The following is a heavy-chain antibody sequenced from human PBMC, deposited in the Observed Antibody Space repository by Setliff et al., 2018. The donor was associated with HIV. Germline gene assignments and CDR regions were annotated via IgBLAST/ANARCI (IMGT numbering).Heavy chain of an antibody. J-gene: IGHJ3*02. CDR1: DGSFSSDY. CDR2: LYYSGST. D-gene: IGHD5-12*01. Sequence: SETLSLTCTVSDGSFSSDYWTWIRQTPGKGLEWIGYLYYSGSTKYNPSLTSRVTIAVDTSKNHFSLKLTSVTAADTAVYYCARAEMATIVALDIWGQGTMVTVSS. CDR3: ARAEMATIVALDI. V-gene: IGHV4-59*01.